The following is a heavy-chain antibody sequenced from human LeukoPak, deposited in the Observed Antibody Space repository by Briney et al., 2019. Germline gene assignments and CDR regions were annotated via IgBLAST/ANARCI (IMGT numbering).Heavy chain of an antibody. CDR1: GGSINDYY. CDR3: ARRGYNTLTGYFAFEY. Sequence: SETLSLTCTVSGGSINDYYWSWIRQPPGKGLEWIGYIYYTGSTNFNPSLKSRVTISINTSKSQFSLRLTSVTAADSAMYYCARRGYNTLTGYFAFEYWGQGVLGTVSS. J-gene: IGHJ4*02. V-gene: IGHV4-59*08. D-gene: IGHD3-9*01. CDR2: IYYTGST.